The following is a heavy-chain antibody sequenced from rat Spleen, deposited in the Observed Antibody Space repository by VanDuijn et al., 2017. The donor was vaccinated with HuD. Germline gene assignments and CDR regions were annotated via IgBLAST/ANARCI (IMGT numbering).Heavy chain of an antibody. V-gene: IGHV5S13*01. J-gene: IGHJ2*01. Sequence: EVQLVESGGGLVQPGRSLKLSCTASGFTFSDYDMAWVRQAPTKGLEWIASISSGGDNTYYRDSVKGRFTISRDDAKSTQCLQMDSLRSEDTATYYCARHGGLRNWFAYWGQGVMVTVFS. CDR1: GFTFSDYD. CDR3: ARHGGLRNWFAY. D-gene: IGHD1-11*01. CDR2: ISSGGDNT.